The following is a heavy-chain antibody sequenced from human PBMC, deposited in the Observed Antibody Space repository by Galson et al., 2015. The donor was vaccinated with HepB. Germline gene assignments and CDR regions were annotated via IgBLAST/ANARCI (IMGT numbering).Heavy chain of an antibody. V-gene: IGHV3-30*18. CDR3: AKGGSDGGPTGELFAFDY. CDR1: GFTFSSYG. J-gene: IGHJ4*02. Sequence: SLRLSCAASGFTFSSYGMHWVRQAPGKGLEWVAVISYDGSNKYYADSVKGRFTISRDNSKNTLCLQMNSLRAEDTAVYYCAKGGSDGGPTGELFAFDYWGQGTLVTVSS. CDR2: ISYDGSNK. D-gene: IGHD3-10*01.